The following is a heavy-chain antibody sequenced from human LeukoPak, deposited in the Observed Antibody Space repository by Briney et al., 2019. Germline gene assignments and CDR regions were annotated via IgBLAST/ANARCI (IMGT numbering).Heavy chain of an antibody. J-gene: IGHJ4*02. D-gene: IGHD3-22*01. CDR3: ARASYYYDSSGYYYSNFDY. V-gene: IGHV1-69*05. CDR1: GGTFSSYA. Sequence: ASVKVSCKASGGTFSSYAISWVRQAPGQGLEWMGGIIPIFGTANYAQKFQGRVTITTDESTSTAYMELSSLRSGDTAVYYCARASYYYDSSGYYYSNFDYWGQGTLVTVSS. CDR2: IIPIFGTA.